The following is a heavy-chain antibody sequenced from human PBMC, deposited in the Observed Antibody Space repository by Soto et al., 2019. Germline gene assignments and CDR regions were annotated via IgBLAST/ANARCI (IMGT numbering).Heavy chain of an antibody. V-gene: IGHV4-39*01. CDR3: ASLKTCTNGVCYSYYFDY. J-gene: IGHJ4*02. CDR2: IYYSGST. Sequence: SETLSLTCSVSGGSISSSSYYWGWIRQPPGKGLEWIGSIYYSGSTYYNPSLKSRVTISVDTSKNQCSLKLSSVTAADTAVYYCASLKTCTNGVCYSYYFDYWGQGTLVSVSS. D-gene: IGHD2-8*01. CDR1: GGSISSSSYY.